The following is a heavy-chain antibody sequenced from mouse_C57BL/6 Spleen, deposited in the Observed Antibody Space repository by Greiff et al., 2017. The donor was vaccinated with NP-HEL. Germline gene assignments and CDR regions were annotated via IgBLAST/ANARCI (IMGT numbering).Heavy chain of an antibody. Sequence: LEESGAELVRPGASVKLSCKASGYTFTDYYINWVKQRPGQGLEWIARIYPGSGNTYYNEKFKGKATLTAEKSSSTAYMQLSSLTSEDSAVYFCARSAALTTVVFYWYFDVWGTGTTVTVSS. D-gene: IGHD1-1*01. V-gene: IGHV1-76*01. CDR2: IYPGSGNT. CDR3: ARSAALTTVVFYWYFDV. CDR1: GYTFTDYY. J-gene: IGHJ1*03.